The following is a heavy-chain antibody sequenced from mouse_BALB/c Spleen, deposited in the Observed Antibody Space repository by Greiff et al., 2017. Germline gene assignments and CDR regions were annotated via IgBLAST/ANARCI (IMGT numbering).Heavy chain of an antibody. Sequence: QVQLKESGPGLVQPSQSLSITCTFSGFSLTSYGVHWVRQSPGKGLEWLGVIWSGGSTDYNAAFISRLSISKDNSKSQVFFKMNSLQANDTAIYYCARSGTGFYYAMDYWGQGTSVTVSS. D-gene: IGHD4-1*01. CDR3: ARSGTGFYYAMDY. J-gene: IGHJ4*01. CDR1: GFSLTSYG. CDR2: IWSGGST. V-gene: IGHV2-2*02.